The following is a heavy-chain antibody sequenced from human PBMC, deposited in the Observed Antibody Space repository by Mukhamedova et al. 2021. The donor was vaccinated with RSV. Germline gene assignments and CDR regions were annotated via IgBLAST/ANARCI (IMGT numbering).Heavy chain of an antibody. D-gene: IGHD3-3*01. CDR2: IRNKANSYTT. CDR3: TREYDFWSGYFDS. J-gene: IGHJ4*02. V-gene: IGHV3-72*01. Sequence: GRIRNKANSYTTEFAASVKGRFTISRDDSNNLMYLQMDSLKTEDTAVYYCTREYDFWSGYFDSWGQGTLVTVSS.